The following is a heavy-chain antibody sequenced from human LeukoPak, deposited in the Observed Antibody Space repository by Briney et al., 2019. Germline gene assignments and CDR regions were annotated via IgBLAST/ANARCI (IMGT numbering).Heavy chain of an antibody. CDR1: GYSISSGYY. CDR2: IYHSGRT. CDR3: ARVEEGYGSGRRENYYYYYMDV. V-gene: IGHV4-38-2*02. D-gene: IGHD3-10*01. J-gene: IGHJ6*03. Sequence: SETLSLTCTVSGYSISSGYYWGWIRQPPGKGLEWIGSIYHSGRTFYNPSLKSRVTISVDTSKNQFSLKLSSVTAADTAVYYCARVEEGYGSGRRENYYYYYMDVWGKGTTVTISS.